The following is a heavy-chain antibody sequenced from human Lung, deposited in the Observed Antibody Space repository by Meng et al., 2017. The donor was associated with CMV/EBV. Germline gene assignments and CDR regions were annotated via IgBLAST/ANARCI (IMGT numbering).Heavy chain of an antibody. D-gene: IGHD3-10*01. J-gene: IGHJ1*01. CDR3: LRRSGGSV. Sequence: VQVRESVPPLVKPSGTLSLTGAVSGDSVTNHNWWAWVRQPPGKGLEWIGEIPHRGSSAYNPSLKSRVSMSIDKSKNQFSLKLTSVTAADTAVYHCLRRSGGSVWGQGTLVTVSS. V-gene: IGHV4-4*02. CDR2: IPHRGSS. CDR1: GDSVTNHNW.